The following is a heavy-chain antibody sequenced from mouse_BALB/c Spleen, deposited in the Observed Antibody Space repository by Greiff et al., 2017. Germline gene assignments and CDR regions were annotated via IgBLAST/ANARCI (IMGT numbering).Heavy chain of an antibody. CDR3: ARWLVRKGFAY. J-gene: IGHJ3*01. D-gene: IGHD2-3*01. Sequence: EVMLVESGGGLVKPGGSLKLSCAASGFAFSSYDMSWVRQTPEKRLEWVAYISSGGGSTYYPDTVKGRFTISTDNAKNTLYLQMSSLKSEDTAMYYCARWLVRKGFAYWGQGTLVTVSA. V-gene: IGHV5-12-1*01. CDR1: GFAFSSYD. CDR2: ISSGGGST.